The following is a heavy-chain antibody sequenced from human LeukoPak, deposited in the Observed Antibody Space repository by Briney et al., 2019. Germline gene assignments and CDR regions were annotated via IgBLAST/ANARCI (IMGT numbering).Heavy chain of an antibody. CDR2: LYDSENT. CDR1: GDSISYGY. J-gene: IGHJ6*02. CDR3: ARRGVATSGYYYYYYGMDV. V-gene: IGHV4-59*01. Sequence: PSETLSLTCIVSGDSISYGYWSWLRQPPGRGLEWIGHLYDSENTNYSPSLMSRVTISVDTSRNQFSLKLSSVTAADTAVYYCARRGVATSGYYYYYYGMDVWGQGTTVTVSS. D-gene: IGHD3-10*01.